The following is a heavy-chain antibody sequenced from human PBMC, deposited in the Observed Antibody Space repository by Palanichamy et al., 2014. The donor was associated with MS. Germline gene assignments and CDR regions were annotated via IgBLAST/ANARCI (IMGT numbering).Heavy chain of an antibody. CDR1: WLHQSLL. V-gene: IGHV4-59*12. D-gene: IGHD3-22*01. Sequence: QVQLQESGPRTGEAFGDPVPHLHCLWWLHQSLLLGLDPAAPREGTGVDWVYLYSGSTNYNPSLKSRVTISVDTSKNQFSLKLSSVTAADTAVYYCARVIGYYDSSGYYPYFDYWGQGTLVTVSS. CDR3: ARVIGYYDSSGYYPYFDY. J-gene: IGHJ4*02. CDR2: LYSGST.